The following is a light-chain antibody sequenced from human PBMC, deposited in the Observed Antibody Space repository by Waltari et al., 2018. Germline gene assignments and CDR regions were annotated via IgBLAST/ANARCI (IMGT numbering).Light chain of an antibody. Sequence: QTVVTQEPSFSVSPGGTVTLTCGFSSGSVSTSYYPSWYQQTPGQAPRTLLYSANIRSPGVPERFYGSILGNKAALTVSGAQADDEPDYYCVLYMGSGIWVFGGGTKLTVL. J-gene: IGLJ3*02. CDR2: SAN. CDR3: VLYMGSGIWV. V-gene: IGLV8-61*01. CDR1: SGSVSTSYY.